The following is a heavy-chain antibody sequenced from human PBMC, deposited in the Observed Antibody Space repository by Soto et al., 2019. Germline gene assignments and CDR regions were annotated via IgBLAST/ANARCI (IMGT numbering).Heavy chain of an antibody. CDR1: GFTFSSYG. J-gene: IGHJ4*02. Sequence: VGSLRLSCAASGFTFSSYGMHWVRQAPGKGLEWVAVISYDGSNKYHADSVKGRFTISRDNSKNTLYLQMNSLRAEDTAVYYCAKQGPDYWGQGTLVTVSS. V-gene: IGHV3-30*18. CDR3: AKQGPDY. CDR2: ISYDGSNK.